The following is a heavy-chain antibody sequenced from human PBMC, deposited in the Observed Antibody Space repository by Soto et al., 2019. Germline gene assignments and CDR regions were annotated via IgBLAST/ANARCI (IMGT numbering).Heavy chain of an antibody. J-gene: IGHJ5*02. V-gene: IGHV3-30*18. D-gene: IGHD2-15*01. CDR2: ISYDGSNK. Sequence: QVQLVESGGGVVQPGRSLRLSCAASGFTFSSYGMHWVRQAPGKGLEWVAVISYDGSNKYYADSVKGRFTISRDNSKNTLYLQMNSLRAEDTAVYYCAKDSLPGGNPTYNWFDPWGQGTLVTVSS. CDR1: GFTFSSYG. CDR3: AKDSLPGGNPTYNWFDP.